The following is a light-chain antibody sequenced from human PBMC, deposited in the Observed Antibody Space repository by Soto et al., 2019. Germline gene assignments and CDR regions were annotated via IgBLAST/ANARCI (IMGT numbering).Light chain of an antibody. CDR3: SSYTSSSRGV. Sequence: QSALTQPASVSGSPGQSITISCTGTSSDVGGHNYVSWYQQHPGKAPKLMIYDVSNRPSGVSNRFSGSKSGNTASLTISGLQAEDEADYYCSSYTSSSRGVFGTGTKLTVL. J-gene: IGLJ1*01. CDR2: DVS. V-gene: IGLV2-14*01. CDR1: SSDVGGHNY.